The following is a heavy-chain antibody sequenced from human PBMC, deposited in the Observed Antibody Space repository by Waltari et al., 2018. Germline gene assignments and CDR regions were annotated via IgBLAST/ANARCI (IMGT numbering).Heavy chain of an antibody. CDR1: GGSISSYY. D-gene: IGHD2-2*02. CDR2: IYTSGST. J-gene: IGHJ5*02. Sequence: QVQLQESGPGLVKPSETLSLTCTVSGGSISSYYWSWIRQPAGTGLEWIGRIYTSGSTNYNPSLKSRVTMSVDTSKNQVSLKLSSVTAADTAVYYCARSAVVPAAIYQIWFDPWGQGTLVTVSA. V-gene: IGHV4-4*07. CDR3: ARSAVVPAAIYQIWFDP.